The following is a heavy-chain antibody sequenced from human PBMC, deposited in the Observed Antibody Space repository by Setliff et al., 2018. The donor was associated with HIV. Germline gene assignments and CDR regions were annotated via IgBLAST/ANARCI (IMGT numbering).Heavy chain of an antibody. Sequence: ASVKVSCKASGITFTSSAMQWVRQAPGQGLEWMGIINPSGGGTTYAQKFQGRVTMTRDTSTDTLYMDLSSLTSEDTAVYYCVRGMTSYDSSGYSIPYYFDYWGQGTRVTVSS. CDR2: INPSGGGT. CDR3: VRGMTSYDSSGYSIPYYFDY. D-gene: IGHD3-22*01. V-gene: IGHV1-46*01. J-gene: IGHJ4*02. CDR1: GITFTSSA.